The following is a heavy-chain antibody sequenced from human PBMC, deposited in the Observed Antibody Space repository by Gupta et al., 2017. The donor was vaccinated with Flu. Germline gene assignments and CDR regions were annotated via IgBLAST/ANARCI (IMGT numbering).Heavy chain of an antibody. V-gene: IGHV3-21*01. CDR2: ISRSSDYI. J-gene: IGHJ3*02. D-gene: IGHD1-26*01. CDR3: ARLSLLGGGAFDI. Sequence: VRQAPGKGLGWVSSISRSSDYIYYSDSVRGRFTLSRDNGKDSLYLQMNSLRAEDTAVYYCARLSLLGGGAFDIWGQGTMVTVSS.